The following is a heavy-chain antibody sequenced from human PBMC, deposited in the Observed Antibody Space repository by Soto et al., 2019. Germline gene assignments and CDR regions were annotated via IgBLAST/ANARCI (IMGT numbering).Heavy chain of an antibody. Sequence: QVQLVQSGAEVKKPGASVKVSCKASGYSFTSYGIGWVRQAPGQGLEWMGWISAYNGDTNYAQKLQARVTLTRDTSTSTAYMELRSLRSDDTAVYYCVSGATGDYWGQGTLVTVSS. J-gene: IGHJ4*02. CDR3: VSGATGDY. V-gene: IGHV1-18*01. CDR2: ISAYNGDT. D-gene: IGHD1-26*01. CDR1: GYSFTSYG.